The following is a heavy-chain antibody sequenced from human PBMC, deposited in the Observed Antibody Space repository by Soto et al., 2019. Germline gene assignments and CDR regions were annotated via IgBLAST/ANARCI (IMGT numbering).Heavy chain of an antibody. CDR2: INPSVDST. CDR1: GYTFTTHY. V-gene: IGHV1-46*01. J-gene: IGHJ4*02. D-gene: IGHD6-25*01. CDR3: ARAAAAAGALGY. Sequence: QVQLVQSGAEVKKPGASVKVSCKASGYTFTTHYIHWVRQAPGQGLEWMGIINPSVDSTYYAQNFQGRLTMTRDTSTNTVYMELSSLRSDDTAVYYCARAAAAAGALGYWGQGTLVTVSS.